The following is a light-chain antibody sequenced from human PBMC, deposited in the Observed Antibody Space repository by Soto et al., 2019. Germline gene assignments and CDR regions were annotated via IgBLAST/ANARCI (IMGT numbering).Light chain of an antibody. J-gene: IGKJ4*01. V-gene: IGKV1-6*02. CDR2: ETS. Sequence: AIQMTQSPASLSASVGDQVTITCRASQDILKYVNWYQQKSGQAPKILIFETSSLERRVPTRFKGSGSGTDFTLTISSLQPEDFATYYCLQDYNYPLTFGGGTKVEIK. CDR1: QDILKY. CDR3: LQDYNYPLT.